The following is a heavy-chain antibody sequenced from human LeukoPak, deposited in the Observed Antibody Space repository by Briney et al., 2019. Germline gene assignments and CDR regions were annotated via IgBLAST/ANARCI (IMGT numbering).Heavy chain of an antibody. D-gene: IGHD6-13*01. CDR2: IIPILGIA. CDR1: GGTFSSYA. J-gene: IGHJ6*02. CDR3: AREEDSSSWYRYYGMDV. Sequence: SVKVSCKASGGTFSSYAISWVRQAPGQGLEWMGRIIPILGIANYAQKFQGRVTITADKSTSTAYMELSSLRSEDTAVCYCAREEDSSSWYRYYGMDVWGQGTTVTVSS. V-gene: IGHV1-69*04.